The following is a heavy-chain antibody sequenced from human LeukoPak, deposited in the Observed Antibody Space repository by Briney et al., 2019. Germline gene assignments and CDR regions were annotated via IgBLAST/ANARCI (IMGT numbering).Heavy chain of an antibody. J-gene: IGHJ4*02. CDR1: GFTFSSYA. CDR2: ISGSGGST. V-gene: IGHV3-23*01. CDR3: ARDRYYGSGSYYFDY. D-gene: IGHD3-10*01. Sequence: GGSLRLSCAASGFTFSSYAMSWVRQAPGKGLEWVSAISGSGGSTYYADSVKGRFTISRDNSKDTLYLQMNSLRAEDTAVYYCARDRYYGSGSYYFDYWGQGTLVTVSS.